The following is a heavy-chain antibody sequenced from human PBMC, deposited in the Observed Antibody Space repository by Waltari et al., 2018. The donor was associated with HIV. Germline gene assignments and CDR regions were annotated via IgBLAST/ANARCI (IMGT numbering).Heavy chain of an antibody. Sequence: QVQLQESGPGLVKPSQTLYLTCSVSGGSISSGSYFWSWIRQPAGKGLEWIGRMYTSGSTNNNPSLKGRVTISGCTSKNHFSLKLRSVTAADTAVYYCARERVTTFGVVIVYEGFDIWGQGTKVIVSS. CDR3: ARERVTTFGVVIVYEGFDI. D-gene: IGHD3-3*01. J-gene: IGHJ3*02. V-gene: IGHV4-61*02. CDR1: GGSISSGSYF. CDR2: MYTSGST.